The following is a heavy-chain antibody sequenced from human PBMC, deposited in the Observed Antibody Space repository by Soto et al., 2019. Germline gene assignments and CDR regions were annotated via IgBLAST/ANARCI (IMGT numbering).Heavy chain of an antibody. CDR2: ISYDGSNK. V-gene: IGHV3-30-3*01. Sequence: QVQLVESGGGVVQPGMSLRLSCAASGFTFSSYAMHWVRQAPGKGLEWVAVISYDGSNKYYADSVKGRFTISRDNSKNTLYLQMNSLRAEDTAVYYCARAPGEGAFDIWGQGTMVTVSS. J-gene: IGHJ3*02. CDR1: GFTFSSYA. D-gene: IGHD3-16*01. CDR3: ARAPGEGAFDI.